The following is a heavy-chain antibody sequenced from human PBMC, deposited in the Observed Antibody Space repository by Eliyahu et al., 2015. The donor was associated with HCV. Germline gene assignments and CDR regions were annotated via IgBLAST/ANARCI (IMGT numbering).Heavy chain of an antibody. J-gene: IGHJ4*02. CDR2: IYYSGST. D-gene: IGHD6-6*01. CDR1: GGSISSSSYY. V-gene: IGHV4-39*02. Sequence: QLQLQESGPGLVKPSETLSLTCTVSGGSISSSSYYWGWIRQPPGKGLEWIGSIYYSGSTYYNPSLKSRVTISVDTSKNQFSLKLSSVTAADTAVYYCARDRYSSSSGGGSDYWGQGTLVTVSS. CDR3: ARDRYSSSSGGGSDY.